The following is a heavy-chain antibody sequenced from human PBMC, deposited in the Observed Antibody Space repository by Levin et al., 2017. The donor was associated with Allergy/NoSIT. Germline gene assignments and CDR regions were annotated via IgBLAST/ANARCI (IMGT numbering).Heavy chain of an antibody. V-gene: IGHV3-21*01. CDR2: ISSSSSYI. CDR3: ARDLAPLWFGDG. D-gene: IGHD3-10*01. CDR1: GFTFSSYS. Sequence: GESLKISCAASGFTFSSYSMNWVRQAPGKGLEWVSSISSSSSYIYYADSVKGRFTISRDNAKNSLYLQMNSLRAEDTAVYYCARDLAPLWFGDGWGQGTLVTVSS. J-gene: IGHJ4*02.